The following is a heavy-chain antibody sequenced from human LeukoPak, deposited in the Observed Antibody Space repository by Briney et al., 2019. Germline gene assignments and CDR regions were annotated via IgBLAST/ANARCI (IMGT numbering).Heavy chain of an antibody. V-gene: IGHV1-18*04. J-gene: IGHJ4*02. CDR2: ISTYNGDT. Sequence: GASVKVSCKASGYTFTSNDIHWVRQAPGQGLEWMGWISTYNGDTNYAQNLQGRVTMTRDTSTSTAYMELRSLRSDDTAVYYCARDPSNTSGRYIYFDSWSQGTLVTVSS. D-gene: IGHD6-19*01. CDR1: GYTFTSND. CDR3: ARDPSNTSGRYIYFDS.